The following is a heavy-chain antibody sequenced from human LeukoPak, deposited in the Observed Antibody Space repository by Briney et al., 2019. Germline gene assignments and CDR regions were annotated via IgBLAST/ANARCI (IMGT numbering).Heavy chain of an antibody. V-gene: IGHV1-18*04. CDR1: GYTFTSYG. CDR3: ARSTMVRGVRSRAFDI. CDR2: ISGYNGNT. D-gene: IGHD3-10*01. Sequence: ASVKVSCKASGYTFTSYGLTWVRQAPGQGLEWMGWISGYNGNTNFAQRFQGRVTMTRDTSISTAYMELSRLRSDDTAVYYCARSTMVRGVRSRAFDIWGQGTMVTVSS. J-gene: IGHJ3*02.